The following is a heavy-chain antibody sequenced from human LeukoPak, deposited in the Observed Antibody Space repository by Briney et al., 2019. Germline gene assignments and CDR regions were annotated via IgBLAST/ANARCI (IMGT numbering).Heavy chain of an antibody. V-gene: IGHV4-4*07. D-gene: IGHD5-12*01. CDR1: GGSISTNY. CDR2: IFASGST. Sequence: PSGTLSLTCTVSGGSISTNYWSWIRQPAGKGLEWIGRIFASGSTNYNPSLKSRVTTSVDTSKNQFSLKLTSVTAADTAVYYCARGAGYSKEVNYYHYMDVWGKGTTVTVSS. CDR3: ARGAGYSKEVNYYHYMDV. J-gene: IGHJ6*03.